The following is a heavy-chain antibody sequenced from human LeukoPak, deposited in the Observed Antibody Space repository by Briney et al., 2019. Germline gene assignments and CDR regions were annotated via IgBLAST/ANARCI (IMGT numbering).Heavy chain of an antibody. J-gene: IGHJ4*02. Sequence: GASVKVSCKASGYTFTSYYMHWVRQAPGQGLEWMGIINPSGGSTSYAQKFQGRVTMTRDTSTSTAYMELRSLRSDDTAVYYCASGYRGREGTTERLDYSRRGALLAVAS. CDR3: ASGYRGREGTTERLDY. CDR2: INPSGGST. V-gene: IGHV1-46*01. CDR1: GYTFTSYY. D-gene: IGHD4-17*01.